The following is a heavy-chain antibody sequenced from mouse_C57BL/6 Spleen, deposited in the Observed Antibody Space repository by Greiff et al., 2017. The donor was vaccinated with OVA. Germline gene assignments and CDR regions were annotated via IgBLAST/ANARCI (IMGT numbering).Heavy chain of an antibody. D-gene: IGHD2-12*01. CDR2: IRNKANGYTT. J-gene: IGHJ1*03. CDR3: ARSDDVDWYFDV. V-gene: IGHV7-3*01. Sequence: EVMLVVSGGGLVQPGGSLSLSCAASGFTFTDYYMSWVRQPPGKALEWLGFIRNKANGYTTEYSASVKGRFTISRDNSQSILYLQMNALRAEDSATYYCARSDDVDWYFDVWGTGTTVTVSS. CDR1: GFTFTDYY.